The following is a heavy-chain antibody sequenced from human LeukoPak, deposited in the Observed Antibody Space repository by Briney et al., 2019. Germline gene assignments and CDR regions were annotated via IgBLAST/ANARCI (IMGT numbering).Heavy chain of an antibody. V-gene: IGHV3-23*01. J-gene: IGHJ4*02. CDR3: AKEGMGSIVVVVAACDY. CDR2: ISGSGGST. D-gene: IGHD2-15*01. CDR1: GFTFSSYG. Sequence: PGGTLRLSCAASGFTFSSYGMSWVRQAPGKGLEWVSAISGSGGSTYYADSVKGRFTISRDNSKNTLYLQMNSLRAEDAAVYYCAKEGMGSIVVVVAACDYWGQGTLVTVSS.